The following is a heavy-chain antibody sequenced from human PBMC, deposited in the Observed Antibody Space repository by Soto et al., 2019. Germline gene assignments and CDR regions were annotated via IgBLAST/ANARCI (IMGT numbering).Heavy chain of an antibody. CDR2: ITGSGGST. Sequence: EVQLLESGGGLVQSGGSLRLSCAASGFTFSSYAMNWVRQAPGKGLEWVSVITGSGGSTKYADSVKGRFTISRDNSKNSMYLQMNSLRVEDTAVYYCAKKYCTSGVCHTFGPRLFDCWGQGTLVTVSS. CDR1: GFTFSSYA. CDR3: AKKYCTSGVCHTFGPRLFDC. J-gene: IGHJ4*02. V-gene: IGHV3-23*01. D-gene: IGHD2-8*01.